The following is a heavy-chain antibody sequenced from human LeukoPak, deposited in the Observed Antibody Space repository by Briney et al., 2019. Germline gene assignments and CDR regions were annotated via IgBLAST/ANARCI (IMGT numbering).Heavy chain of an antibody. CDR3: ATDQRGAGLGFVYGSGSFNGLDV. CDR2: CDPEDGET. J-gene: IGHJ6*02. CDR1: GYTLTELS. D-gene: IGHD3-10*01. Sequence: GASVKVSCKVSGYTLTELSMHWVRQAPGKGLEWMGGCDPEDGETIYAQKFQGRVTMTEDTSTDTGYMELSSLRSEDTAVYYCATDQRGAGLGFVYGSGSFNGLDVWGQGTTVTVSS. V-gene: IGHV1-24*01.